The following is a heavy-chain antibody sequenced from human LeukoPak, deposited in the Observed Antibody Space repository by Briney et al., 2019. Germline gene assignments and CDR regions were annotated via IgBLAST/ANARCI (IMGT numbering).Heavy chain of an antibody. V-gene: IGHV4-39*01. J-gene: IGHJ4*02. CDR1: GGSIRSSTYY. CDR2: IYYSGST. CDR3: ARIADSYGLYYFDY. Sequence: PSETLSLTCTVSGGSIRSSTYYWGWIRQPPGKGLEWIGSIYYSGSTYYNPSLKSRVTISVDTSKNQFSLKLSSVTAADTAVYYCARIADSYGLYYFDYWGQGTLVTVSS. D-gene: IGHD5-18*01.